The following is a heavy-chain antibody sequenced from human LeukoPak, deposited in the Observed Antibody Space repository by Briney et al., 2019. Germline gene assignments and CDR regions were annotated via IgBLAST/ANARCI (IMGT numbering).Heavy chain of an antibody. V-gene: IGHV1-24*01. CDR2: FDPEDGET. D-gene: IGHD6-19*01. CDR3: AVGYSSGWSKYYYYYYMDV. CDR1: GYTLTELS. Sequence: ASVKVSCKVSGYTLTELSMHWVRQAPGKGLEWMGGFDPEDGETIYAQKFQGRVTMTEDTSTDTAYMELSSLRSEDTAVYYCAVGYSSGWSKYYYYYYMDVWGKGTTVTVSS. J-gene: IGHJ6*03.